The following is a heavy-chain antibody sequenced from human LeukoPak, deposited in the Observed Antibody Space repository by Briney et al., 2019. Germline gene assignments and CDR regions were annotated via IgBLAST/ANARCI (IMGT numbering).Heavy chain of an antibody. D-gene: IGHD3-3*01. V-gene: IGHV3-33*06. J-gene: IGHJ4*02. CDR1: GFTFSSYG. CDR2: IWYDGSNK. CDR3: AKVRGTLGVVTGGFDY. Sequence: GGSLRLSCAASGFTFSSYGMHWVRQAPGKGLEWVAVIWYDGSNKYYADSVKGRFTISRDNSKNTLYLQMNSLRAEDTAVYYCAKVRGTLGVVTGGFDYWGQGTLVTVSS.